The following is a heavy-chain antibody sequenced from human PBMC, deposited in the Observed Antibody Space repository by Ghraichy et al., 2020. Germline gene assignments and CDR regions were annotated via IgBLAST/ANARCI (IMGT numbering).Heavy chain of an antibody. D-gene: IGHD6-6*01. Sequence: SETLSLTCAVSGFSISSGYYWGWIRQPPGKGLEWIGSVYHSGGTYYNPSLKSRVTISVDTSKNQCSLKLSSVAAADTAVYSCVRTMAYSSSSGPFDYWGQGILSPSPQ. V-gene: IGHV4-38-2*01. CDR2: VYHSGGT. CDR1: GFSISSGYY. J-gene: IGHJ4*02. CDR3: VRTMAYSSSSGPFDY.